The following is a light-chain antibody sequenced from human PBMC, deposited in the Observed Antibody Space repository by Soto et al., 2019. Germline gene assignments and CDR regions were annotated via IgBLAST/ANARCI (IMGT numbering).Light chain of an antibody. V-gene: IGKV3-15*01. CDR3: QQYGASPLT. Sequence: EIVMTHSPATLAVSPGERATLSCRASQSVSIKLAWYQQKPGQAPRLLIYDTSTRATGIPARFSGSGSGTDFTLAISRLEPEDFAVYSCQQYGASPLTFGGGTKVDIK. CDR1: QSVSIK. CDR2: DTS. J-gene: IGKJ4*01.